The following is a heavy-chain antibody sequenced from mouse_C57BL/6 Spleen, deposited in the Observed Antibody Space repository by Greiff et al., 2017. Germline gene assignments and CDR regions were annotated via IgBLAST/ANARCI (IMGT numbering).Heavy chain of an antibody. CDR3: ARETTVVASWFAY. J-gene: IGHJ3*01. Sequence: EVNLVESGGGLVKPGGSLKLSCAASGFTFSSYAMSWVRQTPEKRLEWVATISDGGSYTYYPDNVKGRFTISRDNAKNNLYLQMSHLKSEDTAMYYCARETTVVASWFAYWGQGTLVTVSA. V-gene: IGHV5-4*01. CDR1: GFTFSSYA. D-gene: IGHD1-1*01. CDR2: ISDGGSYT.